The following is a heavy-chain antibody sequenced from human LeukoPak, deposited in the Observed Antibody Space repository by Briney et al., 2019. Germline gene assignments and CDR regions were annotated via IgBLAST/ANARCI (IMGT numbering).Heavy chain of an antibody. CDR3: ARGVSSSGYYLPLGDYYYYMDV. V-gene: IGHV4-59*01. D-gene: IGHD3-22*01. CDR2: IYYSGST. Sequence: PSETLSLTCTVSGGSISSYYWSWIRQPPGKGLEWIGYIYYSGSTNYNPSLKSRVTISVDTSKNQFSLKLSSVTAADTAVYYCARGVSSSGYYLPLGDYYYYMDVWGIGTTVTISS. J-gene: IGHJ6*03. CDR1: GGSISSYY.